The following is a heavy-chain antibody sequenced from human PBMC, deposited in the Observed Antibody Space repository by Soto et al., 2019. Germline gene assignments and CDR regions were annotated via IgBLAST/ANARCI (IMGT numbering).Heavy chain of an antibody. CDR2: IYYSGST. Sequence: QVQLQESGPGLVKPSQTLSLTCTVSGGSISSGGYYWSWIRQHPGKGLEWIGYIYYSGSTDYNPSLTRRVTISVDTSKNQFSLKLSSVTAADTAVYYCAREDRGSHDYWGQGTLVTVSS. CDR1: GGSISSGGYY. D-gene: IGHD1-26*01. J-gene: IGHJ4*02. CDR3: AREDRGSHDY. V-gene: IGHV4-31*03.